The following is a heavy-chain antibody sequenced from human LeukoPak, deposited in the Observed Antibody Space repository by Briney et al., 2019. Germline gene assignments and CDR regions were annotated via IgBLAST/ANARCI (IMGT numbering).Heavy chain of an antibody. CDR1: GHRLSEVS. D-gene: IGHD3-3*01. J-gene: IGHJ1*01. CDR2: FDPEEAKT. V-gene: IGHV1-24*01. CDR3: ATRSGDFWSGFVD. Sequence: ASIKVSCKVSGHRLSEVSMQWVRQAPGKGLECLGGFDPEEAKTVYAQKFQGRVTMTEDSSTDTAYLEFTSLRSDDTAVYYCATRSGDFWSGFVDWGQGTLVTVSS.